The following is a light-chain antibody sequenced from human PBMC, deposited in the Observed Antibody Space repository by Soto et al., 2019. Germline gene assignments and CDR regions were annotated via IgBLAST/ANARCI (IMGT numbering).Light chain of an antibody. CDR3: QSYDSLTGPVV. J-gene: IGLJ2*01. Sequence: QSVLTQPPSVSGAPGQRVTISCTGSSSNIGTGYEVHWYQQLPGTAPKLLIYGNNNRPSGVPDRFSGSKSGTSASLAITGLQAEDEADYHCQSYDSLTGPVVFGGGTKLTVL. CDR2: GNN. CDR1: SSNIGTGYE. V-gene: IGLV1-40*01.